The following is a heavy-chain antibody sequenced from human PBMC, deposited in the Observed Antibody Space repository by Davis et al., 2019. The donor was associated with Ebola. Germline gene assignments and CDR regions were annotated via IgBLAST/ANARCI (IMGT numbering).Heavy chain of an antibody. CDR2: ISAYNGNT. J-gene: IGHJ6*02. D-gene: IGHD3-3*01. CDR3: ARVDLGGVVITYYYYYGMDV. Sequence: ASVKVSCKASGYTFTSYGISWVRQAPGQGLEWMGWISAYNGNTNYAQKLQGRVTMTTDTSTSTAYMELRSLRSDDTAVYYCARVDLGGVVITYYYYYGMDVWGQGTTVTVSS. CDR1: GYTFTSYG. V-gene: IGHV1-18*01.